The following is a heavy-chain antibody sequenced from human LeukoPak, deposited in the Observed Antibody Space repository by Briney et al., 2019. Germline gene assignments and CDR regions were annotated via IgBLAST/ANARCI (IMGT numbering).Heavy chain of an antibody. CDR3: AKDKSIAAPVYYMDV. J-gene: IGHJ6*03. CDR1: GFTFSSYG. V-gene: IGHV3-30*02. D-gene: IGHD6-6*01. Sequence: GGSLRLSCAAPGFTFSSYGMHWVRQAPGKGLEWVAFIRYDGSNKYYADSVKGRFTISRYNSKNTLYLQMNSLRAEDTAVYYCAKDKSIAAPVYYMDVWGKGTTVTVSS. CDR2: IRYDGSNK.